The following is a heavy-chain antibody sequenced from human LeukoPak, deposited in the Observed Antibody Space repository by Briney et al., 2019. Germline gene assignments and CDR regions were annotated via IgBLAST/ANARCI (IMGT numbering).Heavy chain of an antibody. J-gene: IGHJ6*02. V-gene: IGHV3-64*01. CDR1: GFTFSKYA. CDR3: ARPLKEGGYYYCMDV. Sequence: GGSLRLSCAASGFTFSKYAMFWVRQAPGKGLEFVSAISSHGSSTYYANSLKGSFNISRDNSKNTLYLQMRSLRPEDTAVYYCARPLKEGGYYYCMDVWGQGTTVTVSS. CDR2: ISSHGSST. D-gene: IGHD3-16*01.